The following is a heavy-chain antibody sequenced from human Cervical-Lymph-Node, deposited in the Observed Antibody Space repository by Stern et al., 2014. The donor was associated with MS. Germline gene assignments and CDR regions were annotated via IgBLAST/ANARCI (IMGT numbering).Heavy chain of an antibody. D-gene: IGHD5-18*01. CDR3: ARASLQLSYYYVMDV. V-gene: IGHV4-61*02. J-gene: IGHJ6*02. Sequence: QVQLQESGPGLVKPSQTLSLTCTVSGGSISSGSYYWSWIRQPAGKGLEXIGRVYTRGNIDYNPSLQSRVTISVGTSNKQFSLNLSSVTAADTAVYYCARASLQLSYYYVMDVWGQGTTVTVSS. CDR2: VYTRGNI. CDR1: GGSISSGSYY.